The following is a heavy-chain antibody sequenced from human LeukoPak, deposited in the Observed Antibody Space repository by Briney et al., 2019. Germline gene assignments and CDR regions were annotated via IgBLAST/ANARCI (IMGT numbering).Heavy chain of an antibody. CDR2: IYYSGST. CDR3: ARGLGSWNYYVGFDY. CDR1: GGSISSYY. J-gene: IGHJ4*02. V-gene: IGHV4-59*01. Sequence: SETLSLTCTVSGGSISSYYWSWIRQPPGKGLEWIGYIYYSGSTNYNPSLKSRVTISVDTSKNQFSLKLSSVTAADTAVYYCARGLGSWNYYVGFDYWGQGTLVTVSS. D-gene: IGHD1-26*01.